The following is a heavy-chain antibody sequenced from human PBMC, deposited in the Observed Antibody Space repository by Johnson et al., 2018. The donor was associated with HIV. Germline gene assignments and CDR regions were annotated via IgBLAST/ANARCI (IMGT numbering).Heavy chain of an antibody. Sequence: QVQLVESGGGVVQPGRYLRLSCAASGFTFSSYTMHWVRQAPGKGLEWVAVISYDGSNKYFADSVKGRFTISRDNSRNTLYLQMNSLRAEDTAVYYCARGAMAGHDAFDMWGQGTMVTVSS. J-gene: IGHJ3*02. V-gene: IGHV3-30-3*01. CDR2: ISYDGSNK. CDR1: GFTFSSYT. D-gene: IGHD6-19*01. CDR3: ARGAMAGHDAFDM.